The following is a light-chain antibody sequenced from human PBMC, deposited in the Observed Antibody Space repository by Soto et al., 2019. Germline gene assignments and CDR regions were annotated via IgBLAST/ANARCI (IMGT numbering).Light chain of an antibody. CDR2: GAS. V-gene: IGKV3-20*01. J-gene: IGKJ1*01. CDR3: QQYGTSPRT. CDR1: QSVSSSY. Sequence: EIALTQSPGTLSLSPGERATLSCRASQSVSSSYLAWYQQKPGQAPRLFIYGASTRATGIPDRFSGSGSGTDFTLTISRLEPEDFAVYYCQQYGTSPRTFGQGTKV.